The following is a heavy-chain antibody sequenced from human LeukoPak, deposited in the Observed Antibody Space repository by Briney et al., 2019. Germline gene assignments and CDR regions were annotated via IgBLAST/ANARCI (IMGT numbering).Heavy chain of an antibody. D-gene: IGHD3-10*01. CDR1: GYTFTSYG. CDR3: ARDRDYYGSGSYYSKIDY. V-gene: IGHV1-18*04. CDR2: ISAYNGNT. Sequence: ASVKVSCKASGYTFTSYGISWVRQAPGQGLEWMGWISAYNGNTNYAQTLKGRFTMTTDTSTSTAYKELRSLRSDDTAVYYGARDRDYYGSGSYYSKIDYWGQGTLVTVSS. J-gene: IGHJ4*02.